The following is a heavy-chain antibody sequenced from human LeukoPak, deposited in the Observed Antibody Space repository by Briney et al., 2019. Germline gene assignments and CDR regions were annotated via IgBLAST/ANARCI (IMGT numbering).Heavy chain of an antibody. D-gene: IGHD4-11*01. CDR3: ARDFDDYTRTDFDY. CDR2: ISAYNGNT. Sequence: ASVKVSCKASGYTFTNYGISWVRQAPGQGLEWMGWISAYNGNTNYAQNLQGRVTMTTDTSTSTAYMELRSLRSDDTAVYYCARDFDDYTRTDFDYWGQGTLVTVSS. V-gene: IGHV1-18*01. CDR1: GYTFTNYG. J-gene: IGHJ4*02.